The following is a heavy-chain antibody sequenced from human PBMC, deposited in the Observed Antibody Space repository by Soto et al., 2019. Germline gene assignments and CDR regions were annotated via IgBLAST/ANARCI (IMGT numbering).Heavy chain of an antibody. CDR1: GYSFTTYW. Sequence: EVQLVQSGAEVKKPGESLKISCKGSGYSFTTYWIGWVRQMPGKGLEWMGVIYPGDSYTRYSPSFQGQVTISADKSIGTAYLQWSSLKASDTALYFCASQRYCSSSRCLDAFDIWGQGTMVTVSS. D-gene: IGHD2-15*01. CDR2: IYPGDSYT. V-gene: IGHV5-51*03. CDR3: ASQRYCSSSRCLDAFDI. J-gene: IGHJ3*02.